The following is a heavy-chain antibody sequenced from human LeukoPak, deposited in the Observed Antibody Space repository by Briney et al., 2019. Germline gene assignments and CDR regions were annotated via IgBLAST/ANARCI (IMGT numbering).Heavy chain of an antibody. J-gene: IGHJ6*02. Sequence: PGGSLRLSCAASGFTFSNYGMHWVRQAPGKELEWVAATWYDGSNKYYADSVKGRFTISRDNSKNTLYLQMNSLRAEDTAVYFCARGGHCTTTSCSNYDGMDVWGQGTTLTVSS. CDR1: GFTFSNYG. D-gene: IGHD2-2*01. CDR3: ARGGHCTTTSCSNYDGMDV. V-gene: IGHV3-33*01. CDR2: TWYDGSNK.